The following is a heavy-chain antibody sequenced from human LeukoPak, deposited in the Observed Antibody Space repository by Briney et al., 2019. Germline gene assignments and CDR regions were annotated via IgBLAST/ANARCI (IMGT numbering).Heavy chain of an antibody. CDR3: ARSSRLQSPSGTDY. CDR1: GYTLSDYY. J-gene: IGHJ4*02. Sequence: ASVKVSCKTSGYTLSDYYMHWVRQAPGQGLEWMGWMNARNGGTNYAQNLKGRVTMTRDTSINTAYMELSSLTSDDTALYYCARSSRLQSPSGTDYWGQGTLVTVSS. V-gene: IGHV1-2*02. CDR2: MNARNGGT. D-gene: IGHD3-10*01.